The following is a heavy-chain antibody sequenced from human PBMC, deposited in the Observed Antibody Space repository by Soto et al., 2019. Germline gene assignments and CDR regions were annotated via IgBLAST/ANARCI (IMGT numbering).Heavy chain of an antibody. CDR3: TDLLRGVGAFDI. Sequence: EMQLVQSGGGLVKPGGSLRLSCAASGFSFTDVWMSWVRQAPGKGLEWVARVKDKTDGETTDYAAPVEGRFTISRDDSKNTLYLQMSSLQTEDTAVYYCTDLLRGVGAFDIWGQGTMVTVSS. V-gene: IGHV3-15*01. CDR2: VKDKTDGETT. J-gene: IGHJ3*02. D-gene: IGHD3-10*01. CDR1: GFSFTDVW.